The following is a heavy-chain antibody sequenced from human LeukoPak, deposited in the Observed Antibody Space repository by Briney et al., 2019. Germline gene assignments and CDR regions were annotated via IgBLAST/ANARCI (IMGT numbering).Heavy chain of an antibody. CDR2: INTNTGNP. J-gene: IGHJ5*02. CDR3: ARAGGTMVRGGRFDP. CDR1: GYTFTNYG. V-gene: IGHV7-4-1*02. Sequence: ASVKVSCKASGYTFTNYGISWVRQAPGQGLEWMGWINTNTGNPTYAQGFTGRFVFSLDTSVSTAYLQISSLKAEDTAVYYCARAGGTMVRGGRFDPWGQGTLVTVSS. D-gene: IGHD3-10*01.